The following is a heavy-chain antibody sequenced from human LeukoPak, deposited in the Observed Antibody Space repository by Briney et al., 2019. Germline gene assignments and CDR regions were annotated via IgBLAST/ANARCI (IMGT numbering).Heavy chain of an antibody. CDR2: IIPIFGTA. Sequence: GASVKVSCKASGGTFSSYAISWVRQAPGQGLEWMGGIIPIFGTANYAQKFQGRVTITTDESTSTAYMELSSLRSEDTAVYYCASRPGRGYCSSTSCYSYWYFDLWGRGTLATVSS. V-gene: IGHV1-69*05. D-gene: IGHD2-2*01. CDR1: GGTFSSYA. J-gene: IGHJ2*01. CDR3: ASRPGRGYCSSTSCYSYWYFDL.